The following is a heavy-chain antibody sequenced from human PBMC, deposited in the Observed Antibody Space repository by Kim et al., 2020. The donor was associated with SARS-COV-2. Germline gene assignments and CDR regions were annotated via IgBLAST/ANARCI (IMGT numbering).Heavy chain of an antibody. Sequence: SETLSLTCTVSGGSISSYYWSWIRQPPGKGLEWIGYIYYSGSTNYNPSLKSRVTISVDTSKNQFSLKLSSVTAADTAVYYCAREGSYYLELDAFDIWGQGTMVTVSS. CDR1: GGSISSYY. CDR2: IYYSGST. CDR3: AREGSYYLELDAFDI. V-gene: IGHV4-59*01. J-gene: IGHJ3*02. D-gene: IGHD3-22*01.